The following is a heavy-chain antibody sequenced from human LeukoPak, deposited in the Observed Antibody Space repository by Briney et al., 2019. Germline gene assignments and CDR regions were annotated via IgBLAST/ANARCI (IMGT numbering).Heavy chain of an antibody. D-gene: IGHD6-13*01. V-gene: IGHV3-21*01. CDR2: ISSSSSYI. CDR1: GLTFSSYS. Sequence: PGGSLRLSCAASGLTFSSYSMNWVRQAPGKGLEWVSSISSSSSYIYYADSVKGRFTISRDNAKNSLYLQMNSLRAEDTAVYYCARLPFQDIAAAGMVDYWGQGTLVTVSS. CDR3: ARLPFQDIAAAGMVDY. J-gene: IGHJ4*02.